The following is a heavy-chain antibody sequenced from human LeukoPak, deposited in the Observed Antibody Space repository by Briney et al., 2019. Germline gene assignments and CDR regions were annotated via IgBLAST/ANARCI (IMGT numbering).Heavy chain of an antibody. V-gene: IGHV4-59*01. CDR3: ARDSLMPTDYYDSSGYNPGWFDP. D-gene: IGHD3-22*01. CDR2: SYYSGST. Sequence: SETLSLTCTVSGGSISSYYWSWIRQPPGRGLEWIGYSYYSGSTNYNPSLKSRVTISVDTSKNQFSLKLSSVTAADTAVYYCARDSLMPTDYYDSSGYNPGWFDPWGQGTLVTVSS. J-gene: IGHJ5*02. CDR1: GGSISSYY.